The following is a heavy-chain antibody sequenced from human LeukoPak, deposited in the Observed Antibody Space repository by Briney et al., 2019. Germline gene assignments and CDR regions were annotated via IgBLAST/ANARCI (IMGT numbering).Heavy chain of an antibody. Sequence: ASVRVSCKASGYTFTSYDINWVRQAPGQGREWMGWMNPNSGNTGYAQKFQGRVTITRNTSISTAYMELSSLRSEDTAVYYCARSRGYSYGSFDYWGQGTLVTVSS. CDR1: GYTFTSYD. V-gene: IGHV1-8*01. J-gene: IGHJ4*02. CDR2: MNPNSGNT. D-gene: IGHD5-18*01. CDR3: ARSRGYSYGSFDY.